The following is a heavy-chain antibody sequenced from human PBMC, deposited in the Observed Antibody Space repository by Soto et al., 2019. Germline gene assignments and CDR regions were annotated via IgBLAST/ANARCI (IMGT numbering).Heavy chain of an antibody. V-gene: IGHV5-51*01. CDR3: ARYSGRYWHYLDV. CDR1: GYSFASHW. CDR2: IYPGDSDT. D-gene: IGHD1-26*01. Sequence: GESLKISCKGSGYSFASHWVAWVRQMPEKGLEWIGTIYPGDSDTKYSSAFRGHVTISADTSVSTAYLQWRSLEATDSAMYYCARYSGRYWHYLDVWGQGTLVAVPS. J-gene: IGHJ4*02.